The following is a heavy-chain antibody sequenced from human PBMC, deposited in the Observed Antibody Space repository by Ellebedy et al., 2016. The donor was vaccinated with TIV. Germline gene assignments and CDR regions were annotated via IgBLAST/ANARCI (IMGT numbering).Heavy chain of an antibody. D-gene: IGHD5-12*01. CDR3: ARDMDIVATIESVLDY. CDR2: ISGSGGST. J-gene: IGHJ4*02. V-gene: IGHV3-23*01. CDR1: GFTFSSYA. Sequence: PGGSLTLSCAASGFTFSSYAMSWVRQAPGKGLEWVSAISGSGGSTYYADSVKGRFTISRDNSKNTLYLQMNSLRAEETAVYYCARDMDIVATIESVLDYWGQGTLVTVSS.